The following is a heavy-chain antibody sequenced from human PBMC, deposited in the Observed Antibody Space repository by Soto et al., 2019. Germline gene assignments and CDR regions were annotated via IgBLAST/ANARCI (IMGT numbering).Heavy chain of an antibody. J-gene: IGHJ4*02. V-gene: IGHV4-39*01. CDR3: ASRYCSGGSCYLFDY. Sequence: SETLSLTCTVSGGSISSGGYYWSWIRQHPGKGLEWIGYIYYSGSTYYNPSLKSRVTISVDTSKNQFSLKLSSVTAADTAVYYCASRYCSGGSCYLFDYWGQGTLVTVSS. CDR1: GGSISSGGYY. D-gene: IGHD2-15*01. CDR2: IYYSGST.